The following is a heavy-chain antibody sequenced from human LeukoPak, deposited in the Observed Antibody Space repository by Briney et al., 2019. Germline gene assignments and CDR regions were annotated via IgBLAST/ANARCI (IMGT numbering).Heavy chain of an antibody. CDR3: ARHLGYSSSSLPFDY. CDR1: GGSISSSSYY. CDR2: IYYSGST. Sequence: PSETLSLTCTVSGGSISSSSYYWGWLRQPPGKGLEWIGSIYYSGSTYYNPSLKSRVTISVDTSKNQFSLKLSSVTAADTAVYYCARHLGYSSSSLPFDYWGQGTLVTVSS. D-gene: IGHD6-13*01. J-gene: IGHJ4*02. V-gene: IGHV4-39*01.